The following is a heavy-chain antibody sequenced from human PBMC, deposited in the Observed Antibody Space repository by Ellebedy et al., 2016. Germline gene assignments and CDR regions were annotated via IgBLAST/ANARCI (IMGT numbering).Heavy chain of an antibody. J-gene: IGHJ4*02. CDR3: ARAFAITMVRGVSDY. Sequence: GESLKISXAASGFTFSSYAMSWVRQAPGKGLEWVSSISSSSSYIYYADSVKGRFTISRDNAKNSPYLQMNSLRAEDTTVYYCARAFAITMVRGVSDYWGQGTLVTVSS. V-gene: IGHV3-21*01. CDR1: GFTFSSYA. D-gene: IGHD3-10*01. CDR2: ISSSSSYI.